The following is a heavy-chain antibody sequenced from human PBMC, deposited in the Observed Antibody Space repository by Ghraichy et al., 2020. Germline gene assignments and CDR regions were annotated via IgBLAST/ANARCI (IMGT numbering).Heavy chain of an antibody. CDR3: AKDAGGVRCSSTSCYFVMGFDY. D-gene: IGHD2-2*01. Sequence: GESLNISCAASGFTFSSYAMSWVRQAPGKGLEWVSAISGSGGSTYYADSVKGRFTISRDNSKNTLYLQMNSLRAEDTAVYYCAKDAGGVRCSSTSCYFVMGFDYWGQGTLVTVSS. CDR2: ISGSGGST. J-gene: IGHJ4*02. CDR1: GFTFSSYA. V-gene: IGHV3-23*01.